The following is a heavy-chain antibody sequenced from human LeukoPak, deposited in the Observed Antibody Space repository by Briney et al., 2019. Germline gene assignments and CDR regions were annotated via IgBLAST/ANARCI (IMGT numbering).Heavy chain of an antibody. V-gene: IGHV3-53*01. D-gene: IGHD3-9*01. CDR2: IYSGGST. J-gene: IGHJ4*02. CDR3: ARALRYFDWLPHY. CDR1: GFTVSSNY. Sequence: PGGSLRLSCAASGFTVSSNYMSWVRQAPGKGLEWVSVIYSGGSTYYADSVKGRFTISRDNSKNTLYLQMNSLRAEDTAVYYCARALRYFDWLPHYWGQGTLVTVSS.